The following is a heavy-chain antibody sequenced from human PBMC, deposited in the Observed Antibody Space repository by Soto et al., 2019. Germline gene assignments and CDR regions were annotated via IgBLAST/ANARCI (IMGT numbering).Heavy chain of an antibody. CDR3: ARRLLDDSSRWYPYYYYGMDV. J-gene: IGHJ6*02. CDR2: IIPIFGTA. CDR1: GGTFSSYA. V-gene: IGHV1-69*01. D-gene: IGHD6-13*01. Sequence: QVQLVQSGAEVKKPGSSVKVSCKASGGTFSSYAISWVRQAPGQGLEWMGGIIPIFGTANYAQKFQGRVTITADESTSTAYMELSSLRSEDSAVYYCARRLLDDSSRWYPYYYYGMDVWGQGTTVTVSS.